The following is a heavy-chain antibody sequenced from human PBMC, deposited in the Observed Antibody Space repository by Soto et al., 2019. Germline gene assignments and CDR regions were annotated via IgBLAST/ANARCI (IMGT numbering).Heavy chain of an antibody. CDR1: GFTFSSYA. CDR3: ARDPLCSGGSCYSGYFDY. V-gene: IGHV3-30-3*01. D-gene: IGHD2-15*01. CDR2: ISYDGSNK. Sequence: QVQLVESGGGVVQPGRSLRLSCAASGFTFSSYAMHWVRQAPGKGLEWVAVISYDGSNKYYADSVKGRFTISRDNSKNTLYLHMNSLRAEDTAVYYCARDPLCSGGSCYSGYFDYWGQGTLVTVSS. J-gene: IGHJ4*02.